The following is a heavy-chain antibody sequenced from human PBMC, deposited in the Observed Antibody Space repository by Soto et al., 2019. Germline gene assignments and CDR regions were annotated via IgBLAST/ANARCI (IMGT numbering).Heavy chain of an antibody. Sequence: SETLSLTCAVSGGSFTSNNWWTWVRQPPGQGLEWIGEIYRTGSTNYNPSLKSRVTISLDKSENQFSLQLNSVTTADTAVYSCASMNILAGHAFDFWGQGIMVTVSS. CDR1: GGSFTSNNW. V-gene: IGHV4-4*02. J-gene: IGHJ3*01. D-gene: IGHD3-9*01. CDR2: IYRTGST. CDR3: ASMNILAGHAFDF.